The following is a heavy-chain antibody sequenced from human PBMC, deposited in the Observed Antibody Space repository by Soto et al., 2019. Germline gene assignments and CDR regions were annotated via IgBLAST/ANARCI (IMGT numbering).Heavy chain of an antibody. J-gene: IGHJ6*02. Sequence: PSETLSLTCAVYGGSFSGYYWSWIRQPPGKGLEWIGEINHSGSTNYNPSLKSRVTISVDTSKNQFPLRAEDMAVYYCARRIPFGYGMDVWGQGTTVTVSS. CDR1: GGSFSGYY. D-gene: IGHD2-21*01. V-gene: IGHV4-34*01. CDR3: ARRIPFGYGMDV. CDR2: INHSGST.